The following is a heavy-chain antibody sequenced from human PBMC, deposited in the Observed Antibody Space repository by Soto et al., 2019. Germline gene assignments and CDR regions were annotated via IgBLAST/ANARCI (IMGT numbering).Heavy chain of an antibody. D-gene: IGHD2-2*01. CDR2: IYWDDDK. CDR3: AHAKLYCSSTSCYHWFDP. J-gene: IGHJ5*02. V-gene: IGHV2-5*02. CDR1: GFSLSTSKVG. Sequence: SGPTPVYPTRTVRLTCTFSGFSLSTSKVGVGWIRQPPGKALEWLALIYWDDDKRYSPSLKSRLTITKDTSKNQVVLTMTNMDPVDTATYYCAHAKLYCSSTSCYHWFDPWGQGTLVTVSS.